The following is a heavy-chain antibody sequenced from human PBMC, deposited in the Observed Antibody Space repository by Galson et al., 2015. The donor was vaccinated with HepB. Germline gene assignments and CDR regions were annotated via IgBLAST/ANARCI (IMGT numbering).Heavy chain of an antibody. CDR2: INSDGSST. CDR3: ARGRRYGVGATTFFVY. CDR1: GFTFSSYW. J-gene: IGHJ4*02. D-gene: IGHD1-26*01. V-gene: IGHV3-74*01. Sequence: SLRLSCAASGFTFSSYWMHWVRQAPGKGLVWVSRINSDGSSTSYADSVKGRFTISRDNAKNTLYLQMNSLRAEDTAVYYCARGRRYGVGATTFFVYWGQGTLVTVSS.